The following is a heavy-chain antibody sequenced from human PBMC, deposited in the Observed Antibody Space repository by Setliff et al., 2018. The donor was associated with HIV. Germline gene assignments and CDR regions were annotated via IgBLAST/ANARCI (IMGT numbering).Heavy chain of an antibody. V-gene: IGHV4-39*07. CDR3: SRTREYRFGFGLGQCDP. CDR2: VHYTGST. CDR1: GGSISSTSYY. J-gene: IGHJ5*01. D-gene: IGHD3-16*01. Sequence: SETLSLTCSVSGGSISSTSYYWGWIRQPPGKGLEWIGSVHYTGSTQYNPSLKSRLTLSVDKSNNQFSLRLTSVTAADAAVYYCSRTREYRFGFGLGQCDPWGQGTLVTVSS.